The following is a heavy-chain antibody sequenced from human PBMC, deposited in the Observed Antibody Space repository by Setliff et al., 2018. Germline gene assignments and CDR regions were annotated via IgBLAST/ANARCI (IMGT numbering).Heavy chain of an antibody. V-gene: IGHV4-34*01. Sequence: PSETLSLTCAVYGGSFSGYYWSWIRQPPGKGLEWIGEINHSGSTNYNPSLTSRVTISVDTSKNQFSLELSSVTSADTAVYYCAGSLGGFDYWGQGTLVTVSS. J-gene: IGHJ4*02. CDR2: INHSGST. CDR1: GGSFSGYY. CDR3: AGSLGGFDY. D-gene: IGHD3-16*01.